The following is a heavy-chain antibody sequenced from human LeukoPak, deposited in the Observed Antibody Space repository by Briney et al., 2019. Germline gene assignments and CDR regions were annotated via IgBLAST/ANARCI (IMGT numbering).Heavy chain of an antibody. CDR2: ISYDGSNK. D-gene: IGHD2-15*01. CDR1: GFTLSSYV. V-gene: IGHV3-30*18. Sequence: GGSLRLSCAASGFTLSSYVIHWVRQAPGKGLEWVAVISYDGSNKYYADSVKGRFTISRDNSKNTLYLQMNSLRAEDTAVYYCANVVAATPGHDAFDIWGQGTMVTVSS. J-gene: IGHJ3*02. CDR3: ANVVAATPGHDAFDI.